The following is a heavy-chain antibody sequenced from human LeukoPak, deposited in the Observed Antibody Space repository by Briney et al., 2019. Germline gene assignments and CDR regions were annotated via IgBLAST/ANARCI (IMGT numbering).Heavy chain of an antibody. V-gene: IGHV4-39*01. CDR1: GGSVSNTNYY. Sequence: SETLSLTCTVSGGSVSNTNYYWAWIRQPPGKGLEWIGSVSHSGSTYYNPSLKSRVSTSVDTSKNQFSLKLSSVTAADTAVYYCARQRGGAAAGAWAPFDYWGQGTLVTVSS. CDR2: VSHSGST. J-gene: IGHJ4*02. D-gene: IGHD6-13*01. CDR3: ARQRGGAAAGAWAPFDY.